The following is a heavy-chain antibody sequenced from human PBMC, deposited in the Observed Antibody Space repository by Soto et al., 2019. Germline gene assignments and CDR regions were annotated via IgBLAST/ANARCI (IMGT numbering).Heavy chain of an antibody. D-gene: IGHD3-16*01. CDR2: IYSGGST. CDR3: ARDMRFGVGLGRYYYYYMDV. Sequence: HPGGSLRLSCAAPGFTVSSNYMSWVRQAPGKGLEWVSVIYSGGSTYYADSVKGRFTISRDNSKNTLYLQMNSLRAEDTAVYYCARDMRFGVGLGRYYYYYMDVWGKGTTVTVSS. CDR1: GFTVSSNY. J-gene: IGHJ6*03. V-gene: IGHV3-66*01.